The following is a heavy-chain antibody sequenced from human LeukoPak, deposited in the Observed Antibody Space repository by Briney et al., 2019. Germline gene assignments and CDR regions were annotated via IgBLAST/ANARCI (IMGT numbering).Heavy chain of an antibody. D-gene: IGHD3-22*01. V-gene: IGHV4-59*01. Sequence: SETLSLTCSVSDDSITMYYWTWIRQPPGKGLEWIGYVDHTGSTNFNPSLNGRVSISRDTTKNLFSLRLRSVTAADTAVYYCARGRITMISYFDYWGQGTLVTVSS. CDR2: VDHTGST. CDR1: DDSITMYY. CDR3: ARGRITMISYFDY. J-gene: IGHJ4*02.